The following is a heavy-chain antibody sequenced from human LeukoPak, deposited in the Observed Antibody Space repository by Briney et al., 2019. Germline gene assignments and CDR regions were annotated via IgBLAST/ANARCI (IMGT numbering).Heavy chain of an antibody. Sequence: SETLSLTCAVYGGSFSGYYWSWIRQPPGKGLEWIGEINHSGSTNYNPSLKSRVTISVDTSKNQFSLKLSSVTAADTAVYYCARHFKAGVVPPRDYFDYWGQGTLVTVSS. CDR2: INHSGST. CDR1: GGSFSGYY. CDR3: ARHFKAGVVPPRDYFDY. V-gene: IGHV4-34*01. D-gene: IGHD3-22*01. J-gene: IGHJ4*02.